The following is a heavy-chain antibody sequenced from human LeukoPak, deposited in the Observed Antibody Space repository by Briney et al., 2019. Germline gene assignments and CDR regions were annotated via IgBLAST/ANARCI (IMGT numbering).Heavy chain of an antibody. CDR1: GFTFRNYA. Sequence: GGSLRLSCAASGFTFRNYAMSWVRQAPGKGLEWVSAISGSGDSTYYPDSVKGRFTISRDNSKNTLYLQMNSLRAEDTAVYYCAKELHSSGYFDSWGQGTLDTVSS. D-gene: IGHD3-22*01. CDR3: AKELHSSGYFDS. CDR2: ISGSGDST. V-gene: IGHV3-23*01. J-gene: IGHJ4*02.